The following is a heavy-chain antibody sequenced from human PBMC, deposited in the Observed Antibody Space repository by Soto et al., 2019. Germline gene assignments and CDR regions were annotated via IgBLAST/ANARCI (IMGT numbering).Heavy chain of an antibody. J-gene: IGHJ4*02. CDR2: IVDSGGST. Sequence: EVQLLESGGGLVQPGGSLRLSCAASGFTFSSYAMNWVRQAPGKGLEWVSAIVDSGGSTYYADSVKGRFTISRDNSKNTLYLQLNSLRAEDTAVYYCAKGHFYGSGTYLDYWGQGTLVTVSS. D-gene: IGHD3-10*01. CDR1: GFTFSSYA. CDR3: AKGHFYGSGTYLDY. V-gene: IGHV3-23*01.